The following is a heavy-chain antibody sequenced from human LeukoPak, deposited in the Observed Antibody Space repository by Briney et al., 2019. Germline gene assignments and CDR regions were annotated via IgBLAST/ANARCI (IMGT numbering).Heavy chain of an antibody. CDR1: EFSVGSNY. CDR3: ARVATMVRGGNYYYYMDV. J-gene: IGHJ6*03. Sequence: GGSLRLSCAASEFSVGSNYMTWVRQAPGKGLEWVSLIYSGGSTYYADSVKGRFTISRDNSKNTLYLQMNSLRAEDAAVYYCARVATMVRGGNYYYYMDVWGKGTTVTISS. CDR2: IYSGGST. D-gene: IGHD3-10*01. V-gene: IGHV3-66*01.